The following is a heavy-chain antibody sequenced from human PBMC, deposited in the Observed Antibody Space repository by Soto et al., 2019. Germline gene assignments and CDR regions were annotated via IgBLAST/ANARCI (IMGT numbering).Heavy chain of an antibody. CDR1: GVTFSRYS. V-gene: IGHV1-69*08. CDR2: IIPIFGIA. CDR3: AREDRDRETGLVPAAIDGMDV. D-gene: IGHD2-2*01. Sequence: QVQLVQSGAEVKKPGSSVKVSCKASGVTFSRYSITWVRQAPGHGLEWIGRIIPIFGIASYAQKFQGRVTITADESTSTAYMELSSLRSDDTAVYYCAREDRDRETGLVPAAIDGMDVWGQGTTVTVYS. J-gene: IGHJ6*02.